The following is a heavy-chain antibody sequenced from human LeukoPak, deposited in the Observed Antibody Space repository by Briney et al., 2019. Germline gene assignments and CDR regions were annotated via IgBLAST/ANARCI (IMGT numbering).Heavy chain of an antibody. D-gene: IGHD3-10*01. CDR3: ARGVTTMVRGVIMPGFYYYYYYMDV. Sequence: ASVKVSCKASGYTFTSYGISWVRQAPGQGLEWMGWISAYNGNTNYAQKLQGRVTMTTDTSTSTAYMELRSLRSDDTAVYYCARGVTTMVRGVIMPGFYYYYYYMDVWGKGTTVTVSS. J-gene: IGHJ6*03. V-gene: IGHV1-18*01. CDR1: GYTFTSYG. CDR2: ISAYNGNT.